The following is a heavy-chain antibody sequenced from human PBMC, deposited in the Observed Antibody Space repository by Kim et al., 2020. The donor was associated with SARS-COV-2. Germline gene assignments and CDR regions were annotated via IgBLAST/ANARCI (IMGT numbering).Heavy chain of an antibody. V-gene: IGHV4-34*01. CDR3: ARRSYYGSGSYYKHYYYGMDV. CDR2: INHSGST. J-gene: IGHJ6*02. Sequence: SETLSLTCAVYGGSFSGYYWSWIRQPPGKGLEWIGEINHSGSTNYNPSLKSRVTISVDTSKNQFSLKLSSVTAADTAVYYCARRSYYGSGSYYKHYYYGMDVWGQGTTVTVSS. D-gene: IGHD3-10*01. CDR1: GGSFSGYY.